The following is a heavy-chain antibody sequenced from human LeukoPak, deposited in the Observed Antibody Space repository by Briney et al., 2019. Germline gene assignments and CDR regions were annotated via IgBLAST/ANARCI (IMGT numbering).Heavy chain of an antibody. J-gene: IGHJ6*03. CDR1: GGSISSSGYY. D-gene: IGHD4-11*01. CDR2: IYYSGIT. V-gene: IGHV4-39*07. CDR3: ARGYSRDYYYMDV. Sequence: SETLSLTCTVSGGSISSSGYYWGWIRQSPGEGLEWVGNIYYSGITYYNPSLKSRVTISVDTSKNQFSLKLSSVTAADTAVYYCARGYSRDYYYMDVWGKGTTVTVSS.